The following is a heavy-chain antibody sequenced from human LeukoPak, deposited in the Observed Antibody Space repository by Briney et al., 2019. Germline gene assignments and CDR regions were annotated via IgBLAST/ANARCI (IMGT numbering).Heavy chain of an antibody. D-gene: IGHD2-21*01. J-gene: IGHJ4*02. CDR3: AKAPVTSCRGAYCYPFDY. Sequence: GGSLRLSCAASGFTFTNYAMNWVRQAPGKGLEWVANIKQDGSEKDYVDSVKGRFTISRDNAKNSLYLQMNSLRAEDAAVYYCAKAPVTSCRGAYCYPFDYWGQGTLVTVSS. V-gene: IGHV3-7*03. CDR1: GFTFTNYA. CDR2: IKQDGSEK.